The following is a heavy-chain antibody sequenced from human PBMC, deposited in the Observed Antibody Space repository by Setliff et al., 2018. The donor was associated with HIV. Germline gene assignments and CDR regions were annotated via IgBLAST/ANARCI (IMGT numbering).Heavy chain of an antibody. CDR1: GGSFSDYS. CDR3: ARGRYHYMDV. J-gene: IGHJ6*03. Sequence: NPSETLSLTCAVYGGSFSDYSWNWIRQPPGKELEWIGEINHSGGTNYNPSLKSRVTISLDTSKNQFSLKLTSVTAADTVLYYCARGRYHYMDVWGKGTTVTVSS. CDR2: INHSGGT. V-gene: IGHV4-34*01.